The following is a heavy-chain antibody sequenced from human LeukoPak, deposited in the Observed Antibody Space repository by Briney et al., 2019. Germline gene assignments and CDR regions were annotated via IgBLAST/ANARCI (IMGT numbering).Heavy chain of an antibody. Sequence: PSETLSLTCTVSGYSISSGYYWGWIRQPPGKGLEWIGSIYHSGSTYYNPSLKSRVTISVDTSKNQFSLKLSSVTAADTAVYYCARVARIAARPCWFDPWGQGTLVTVSS. CDR1: GYSISSGYY. CDR2: IYHSGST. CDR3: ARVARIAARPCWFDP. D-gene: IGHD6-6*01. J-gene: IGHJ5*02. V-gene: IGHV4-38-2*02.